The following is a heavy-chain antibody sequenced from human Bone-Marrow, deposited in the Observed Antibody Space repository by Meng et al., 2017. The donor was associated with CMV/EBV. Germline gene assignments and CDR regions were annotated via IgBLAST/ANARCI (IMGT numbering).Heavy chain of an antibody. CDR1: GSTFSDYY. CDR2: ISSSGSTI. Sequence: GESLKISCAASGSTFSDYYMSWIRQAPGKGLEWVSYISSSGSTIYYADSVKGRFTISRDNAKNSLYLQMNSLRAEDTAVYYCARANYDFWSGPTYYYYGMDVCGQGTTVTVSS. J-gene: IGHJ6*02. D-gene: IGHD3-3*01. CDR3: ARANYDFWSGPTYYYYGMDV. V-gene: IGHV3-11*01.